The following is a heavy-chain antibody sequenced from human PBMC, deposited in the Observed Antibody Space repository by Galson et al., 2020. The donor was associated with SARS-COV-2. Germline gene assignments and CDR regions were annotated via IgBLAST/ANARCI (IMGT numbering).Heavy chain of an antibody. J-gene: IGHJ5*02. CDR3: AREKQQGGEGWFDP. D-gene: IGHD6-13*01. CDR1: GGSISSGGYY. Sequence: SETLSLTCTVSGGSISSGGYYWSWIRQHPGKGLEWIGYIYYSGSTYYNPSLKSRVTISVDTSKNQFSLKLSSVTAADTAVYYCAREKQQGGEGWFDPWGQGTLVTVSS. V-gene: IGHV4-31*03. CDR2: IYYSGST.